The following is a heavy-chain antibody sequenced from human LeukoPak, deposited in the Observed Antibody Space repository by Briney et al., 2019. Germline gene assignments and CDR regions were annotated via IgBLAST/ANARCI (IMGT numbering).Heavy chain of an antibody. D-gene: IGHD3-16*02. Sequence: PGGSLRLSCAASGFTFSNFGMHWVRQAPGQGLEWVAVISYDGSNKYYAGSVKGRFTISRDNSKNTLYLQMNSLRAEDTAVYYCAKASVYVYYGMDVWGQGTTVTVSS. V-gene: IGHV3-30*18. CDR2: ISYDGSNK. J-gene: IGHJ6*02. CDR1: GFTFSNFG. CDR3: AKASVYVYYGMDV.